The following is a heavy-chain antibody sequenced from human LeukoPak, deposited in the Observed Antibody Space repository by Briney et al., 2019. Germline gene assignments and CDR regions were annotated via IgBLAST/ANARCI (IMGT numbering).Heavy chain of an antibody. J-gene: IGHJ4*02. V-gene: IGHV3-23*01. Sequence: GGSLRLSCAASGFTFSSYAMSWVRQAPGKGLEWVSAISGSGGSTYYADSVKGRFTISRDNSKNTLYLQMNSLRAEDTAVYYCAKDSYYYDSSGYPPFYWGQGTLVTVSS. D-gene: IGHD3-22*01. CDR3: AKDSYYYDSSGYPPFY. CDR2: ISGSGGST. CDR1: GFTFSSYA.